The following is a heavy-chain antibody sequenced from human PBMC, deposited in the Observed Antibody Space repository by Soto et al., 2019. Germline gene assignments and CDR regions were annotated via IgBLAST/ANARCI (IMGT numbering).Heavy chain of an antibody. V-gene: IGHV2-5*02. CDR3: AHRVLRTVFGLVTTTAIYFDF. Sequence: QITLNESGPTQVKPRQTLTLTCTFSGFSLTTSGVGVCWIRQSPGKAPEWLALIYLDDDKRYRPSLKSRLTITKDTSKNQVVLTMADLDPADTATYYCAHRVLRTVFGLVTTTAIYFDFWGQGTPVAVSS. CDR2: IYLDDDK. J-gene: IGHJ4*02. D-gene: IGHD3-3*01. CDR1: GFSLTTSGVG.